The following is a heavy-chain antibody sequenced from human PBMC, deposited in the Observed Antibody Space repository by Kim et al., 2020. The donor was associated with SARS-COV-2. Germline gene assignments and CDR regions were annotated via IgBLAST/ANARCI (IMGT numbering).Heavy chain of an antibody. V-gene: IGHV3-74*01. CDR1: GFTFSSYW. CDR3: ARAILGYNWNYERPNNWFDP. CDR2: INSDGSST. J-gene: IGHJ5*02. Sequence: GGSLRLSCAASGFTFSSYWMHWVRQAPGKGLVWVSRINSDGSSTSYADSVKGRFTISRDNAKNTLYLQMNSLRAEDTAVYYCARAILGYNWNYERPNNWFDPWGQGTLVTVSS. D-gene: IGHD1-7*01.